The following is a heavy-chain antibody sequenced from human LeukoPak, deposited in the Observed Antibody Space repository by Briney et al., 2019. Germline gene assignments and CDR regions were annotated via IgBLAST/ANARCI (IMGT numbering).Heavy chain of an antibody. Sequence: AGTLRLSCAASGFTFSSYAMSWVRQAPGKGLEWVSAISGSGGSTYYADSVKGRFTISRDNSKNTLYLQMSSLRAEHTAVYYCARGGYSGYDALFDYWGQGTLVTVSS. CDR1: GFTFSSYA. J-gene: IGHJ4*02. V-gene: IGHV3-23*01. CDR3: ARGGYSGYDALFDY. D-gene: IGHD5-12*01. CDR2: ISGSGGST.